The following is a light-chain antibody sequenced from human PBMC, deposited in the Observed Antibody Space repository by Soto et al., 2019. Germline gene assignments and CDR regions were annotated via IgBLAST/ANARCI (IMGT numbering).Light chain of an antibody. V-gene: IGKV1-39*01. Sequence: DIQMTRSPSSLSESAGDRVTITCRASQGISTYLNWYQQKPGKAPKLLIYAASSLQSGVPSRFSGSGSETDFTLTISCLQPEDFAPYSCQQSYSTTWTFGQGTKVDIK. J-gene: IGKJ1*01. CDR1: QGISTY. CDR3: QQSYSTTWT. CDR2: AAS.